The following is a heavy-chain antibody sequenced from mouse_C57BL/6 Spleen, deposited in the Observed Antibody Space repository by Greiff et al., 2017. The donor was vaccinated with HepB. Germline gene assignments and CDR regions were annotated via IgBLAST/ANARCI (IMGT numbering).Heavy chain of an antibody. CDR1: GFSLTSYG. CDR2: IWSGGST. CDR3: ARKGGKAHYFDY. Sequence: VKLLESGPGLVQPSQSLSITCTVSGFSLTSYGVHWVRQSPGKGLEWLGVIWSGGSTDYNAAFISRLSISKDNSKSQVFLKMNSLQADDTAIYYCARKGGKAHYFDYWGQGTTLTVSS. V-gene: IGHV2-2*01. D-gene: IGHD3-1*01. J-gene: IGHJ2*01.